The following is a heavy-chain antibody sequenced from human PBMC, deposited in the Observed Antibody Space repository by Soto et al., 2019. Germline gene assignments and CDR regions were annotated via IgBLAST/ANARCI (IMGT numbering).Heavy chain of an antibody. Sequence: PSQTLSLTCAISGDSVSSNSAAWNWIRQSPSRGLEWLGRTYYRSKWYNDYAVSVKSRITINPDASKNQFSLQLNSVTPEETAVYSCVGGRLTGTTGHGMDVWGKGTTVTVSS. CDR3: VGGRLTGTTGHGMDV. CDR1: GDSVSSNSAA. V-gene: IGHV6-1*01. CDR2: TYYRSKWYN. D-gene: IGHD1-7*01. J-gene: IGHJ6*04.